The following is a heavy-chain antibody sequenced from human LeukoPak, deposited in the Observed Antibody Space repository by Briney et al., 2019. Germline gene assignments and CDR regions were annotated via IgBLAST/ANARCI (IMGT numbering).Heavy chain of an antibody. V-gene: IGHV3-11*06. CDR1: GFTFSDYY. D-gene: IGHD2-15*01. CDR2: ISSSSSYT. CDR3: ARDQGYCSGGSCYSAHYYYYGMDV. J-gene: IGHJ6*04. Sequence: GGSLRLSCAASGFTFSDYYMSWVRQAPGKGLEWVSYISSSSSYTNYADSVKGRFTISRDNPQNSLYLQMNSLRAEDTAVYYCARDQGYCSGGSCYSAHYYYYGMDVWGKGTTVTVSS.